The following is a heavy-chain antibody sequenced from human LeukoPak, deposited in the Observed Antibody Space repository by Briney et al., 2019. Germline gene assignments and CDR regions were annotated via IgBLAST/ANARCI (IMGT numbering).Heavy chain of an antibody. Sequence: PGGSLRLSCAASGFTFSTYAMNWVRQALGKGLEWVSSISITSSHIYYAASVRGRFTISRDNAKNSLNLQMDSLRAEDTALYYCARGDTSLQRSDALDIWGQGTMVSVSS. D-gene: IGHD2/OR15-2a*01. J-gene: IGHJ3*02. CDR3: ARGDTSLQRSDALDI. V-gene: IGHV3-21*01. CDR2: ISITSSHI. CDR1: GFTFSTYA.